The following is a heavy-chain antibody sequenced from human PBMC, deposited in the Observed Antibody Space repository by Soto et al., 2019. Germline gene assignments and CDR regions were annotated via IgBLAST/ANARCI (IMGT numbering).Heavy chain of an antibody. D-gene: IGHD3-16*01. CDR1: GGTFSSYS. CDR2: IIPIFGTA. J-gene: IGHJ2*01. Sequence: QVQLVQSGAEVKKPGSSVKVSCKASGGTFSSYSINWVRQAPGQGLEWMGGIIPIFGTANYAQKFQGRVTLTADESTSTAHMELSSLRNEDTAVYYCARPFQSWQGGWYFDPRGRGTLVTVSS. V-gene: IGHV1-69*01. CDR3: ARPFQSWQGGWYFDP.